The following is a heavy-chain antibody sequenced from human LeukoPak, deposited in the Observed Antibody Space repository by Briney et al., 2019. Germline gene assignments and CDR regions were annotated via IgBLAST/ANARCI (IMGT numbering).Heavy chain of an antibody. Sequence: GASVKVSCKASGYTFTSYYMHWVRQAPGQGLEWMGIINPSGGSTSYAQKFQGRVTMTRDMSTSTVYMELSSLRSEDTAVYYCARTLRFLEEGMDVWGKGTTVTVSS. J-gene: IGHJ6*04. V-gene: IGHV1-46*01. CDR2: INPSGGST. CDR3: ARTLRFLEEGMDV. CDR1: GYTFTSYY. D-gene: IGHD3-3*01.